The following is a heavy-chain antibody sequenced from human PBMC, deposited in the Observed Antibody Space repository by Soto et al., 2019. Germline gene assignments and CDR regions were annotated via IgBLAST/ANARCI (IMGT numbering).Heavy chain of an antibody. Sequence: ASVKVSCKASGYTFTSYGISWVRQAPGQGLEWMGWISAYNGNTNYAQKLQGRVTMTTDTSTSTAYMELRSLRSDDTAVYYCARDRGVVTSTLYYYYYGMDVWGQGTTVTVS. CDR3: ARDRGVVTSTLYYYYYGMDV. V-gene: IGHV1-18*01. CDR2: ISAYNGNT. CDR1: GYTFTSYG. D-gene: IGHD3-3*01. J-gene: IGHJ6*02.